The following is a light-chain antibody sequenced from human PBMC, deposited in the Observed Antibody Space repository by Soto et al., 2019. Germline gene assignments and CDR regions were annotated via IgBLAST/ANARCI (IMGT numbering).Light chain of an antibody. CDR2: DAS. V-gene: IGKV1-39*01. J-gene: IGKJ1*01. CDR3: QHSWT. CDR1: QSISSY. Sequence: DIQMTQSPSSLSAPVRDRVSITCRASQSISSYLNWYQQKPGKAPKLLIYDASSLESGVPSRFSGIGSGTEITLTISGLQPDDFATYYCQHSWTFGQGTKVDIK.